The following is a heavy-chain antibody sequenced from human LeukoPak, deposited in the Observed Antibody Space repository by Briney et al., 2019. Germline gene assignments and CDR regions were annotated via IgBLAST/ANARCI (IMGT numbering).Heavy chain of an antibody. J-gene: IGHJ4*02. Sequence: SETLSLTCTVSGGSISSSSYYWGWIRQPPGKGLEWIGSIYYSGSTYYNPSLKSRVTISVDTSKNQFSLKLSSVTAADTAVYYCARTFNSRGPKFDYWGQGTLVTVSS. CDR1: GGSISSSSYY. CDR2: IYYSGST. CDR3: ARTFNSRGPKFDY. V-gene: IGHV4-39*07. D-gene: IGHD2/OR15-2a*01.